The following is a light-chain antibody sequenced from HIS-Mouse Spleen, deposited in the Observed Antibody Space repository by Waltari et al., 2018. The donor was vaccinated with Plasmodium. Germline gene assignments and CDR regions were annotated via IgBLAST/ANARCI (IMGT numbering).Light chain of an antibody. Sequence: AIRMTQSPSSFSASTGDRVTITCRASQGISSYLAWYQQKQGKAPKLLIYAASTLQSGVPSRCSGSGSGTDFTLTISCLQSEDVATYYCQQYYSYLLTFGGGTKVEIK. CDR3: QQYYSYLLT. J-gene: IGKJ4*01. CDR1: QGISSY. CDR2: AAS. V-gene: IGKV1-8*01.